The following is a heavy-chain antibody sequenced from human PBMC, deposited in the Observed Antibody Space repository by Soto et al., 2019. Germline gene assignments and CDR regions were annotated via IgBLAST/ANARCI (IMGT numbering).Heavy chain of an antibody. D-gene: IGHD6-13*01. J-gene: IGHJ4*02. V-gene: IGHV1-18*01. Sequence: QVPLVQSGTEVKNPGASLQVSCKASGYTFFNYGITWVRQAPGQGLEWMGWISAYNGNRNYGQKFQGRVTMTTDTSTSTASMELKALRSDDTAASFCARSPIAETVNLDYWGQGTLVTVSS. CDR3: ARSPIAETVNLDY. CDR2: ISAYNGNR. CDR1: GYTFFNYG.